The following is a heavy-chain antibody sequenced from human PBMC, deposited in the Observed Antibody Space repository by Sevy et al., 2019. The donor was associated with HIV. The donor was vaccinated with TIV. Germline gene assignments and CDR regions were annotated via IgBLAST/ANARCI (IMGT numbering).Heavy chain of an antibody. CDR3: ARLVVPAAIGNYYYYMDV. D-gene: IGHD2-2*01. J-gene: IGHJ6*03. Sequence: GESLKISCKGSGYSFTSYWISRVRQMPGKGLEWMGRIDPSDSYTNYSPSFQGHVTISADKSISTAYLQWSCLKASDTAMYYCARLVVPAAIGNYYYYMDVWGKGTTVTVSS. CDR2: IDPSDSYT. V-gene: IGHV5-10-1*01. CDR1: GYSFTSYW.